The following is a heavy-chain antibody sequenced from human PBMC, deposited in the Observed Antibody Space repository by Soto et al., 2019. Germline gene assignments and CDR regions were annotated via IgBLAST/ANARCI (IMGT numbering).Heavy chain of an antibody. D-gene: IGHD3-10*01. CDR3: ARRITMVRGPYYYYALDV. V-gene: IGHV3-48*02. Sequence: GGSLRLSCAASGFTLSSHAMNWVRQAPGKGLEWLSYITSTSSTKSYADSVKGRFTISRDNAKNSLYLQMNSLRDEDTAVYYCARRITMVRGPYYYYALDVWGQGTTVTVSS. J-gene: IGHJ6*02. CDR2: ITSTSSTK. CDR1: GFTLSSHA.